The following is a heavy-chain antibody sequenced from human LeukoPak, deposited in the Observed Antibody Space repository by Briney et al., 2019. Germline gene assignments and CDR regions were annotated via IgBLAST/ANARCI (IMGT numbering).Heavy chain of an antibody. CDR2: LSDAGVRI. CDR1: GFTFRSYG. Sequence: GGSLRLSCIASGFTFRSYGMSWVRQAPGKGLEWVSGLSDAGVRIFYSDSVKGRFTISRDNSKNTLYLQMDSLRAEDTAVYYCANTHCDSSPIVWNFWGQGTLVTVSS. D-gene: IGHD6-6*01. CDR3: ANTHCDSSPIVWNF. J-gene: IGHJ4*02. V-gene: IGHV3-23*01.